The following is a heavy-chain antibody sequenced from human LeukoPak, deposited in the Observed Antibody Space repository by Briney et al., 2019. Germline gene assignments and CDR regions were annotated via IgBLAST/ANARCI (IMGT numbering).Heavy chain of an antibody. CDR1: GFTFSSYS. Sequence: GESLRLSCAASGFTFSSYSMTWVRQAPGKGLEWVSSISSRSSYIYYADSLRGRFTISRDNAKNSLYLQMNSLRAEDTAVYSCARVAEAAAFDIWGQGTMVTVSS. CDR2: ISSRSSYI. J-gene: IGHJ3*02. D-gene: IGHD6-25*01. V-gene: IGHV3-21*01. CDR3: ARVAEAAAFDI.